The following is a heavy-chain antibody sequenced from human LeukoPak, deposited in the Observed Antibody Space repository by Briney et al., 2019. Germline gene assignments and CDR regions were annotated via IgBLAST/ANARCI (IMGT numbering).Heavy chain of an antibody. Sequence: GRSLRLSCAASGFTLSSYGMHWVRQAPGKGLEWVAVISYDGSNKYYADSVKGRFTISRDNSKNTLYLQMNSLRAEDTAVYYCAKEFYSSPYFDYWGQGTLVTVSS. J-gene: IGHJ4*02. CDR2: ISYDGSNK. CDR1: GFTLSSYG. CDR3: AKEFYSSPYFDY. D-gene: IGHD6-13*01. V-gene: IGHV3-30*18.